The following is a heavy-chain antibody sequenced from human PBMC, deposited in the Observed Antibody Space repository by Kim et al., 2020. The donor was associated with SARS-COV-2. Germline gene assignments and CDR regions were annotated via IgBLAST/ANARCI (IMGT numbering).Heavy chain of an antibody. J-gene: IGHJ4*02. CDR2: INAGNGNT. CDR3: ARPITMVRGAMGY. D-gene: IGHD3-10*01. CDR1: GYTFTSYA. Sequence: ASVKVSCKASGYTFTSYAMHWVRQAPGQRLEWMGWINAGNGNTKYSQKFQGRVTITRDTSASTAYMELSSLRSEDTAVYYCARPITMVRGAMGYWGQGTLVTVSS. V-gene: IGHV1-3*01.